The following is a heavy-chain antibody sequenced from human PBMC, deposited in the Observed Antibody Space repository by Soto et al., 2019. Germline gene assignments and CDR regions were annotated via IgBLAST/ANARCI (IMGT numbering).Heavy chain of an antibody. CDR3: ARDGQVNYYGSGSYPYFDY. J-gene: IGHJ4*02. Sequence: GVSLRLSCAASGFTFSSYAMNWVRQAPGKGLEWVAVISYDGSNKYYADSVKGRFTISRDNSKNTLYLQMNSLRTEDTAVYYCARDGQVNYYGSGSYPYFDYWGQGTLVTVSS. CDR2: ISYDGSNK. V-gene: IGHV3-30-3*01. CDR1: GFTFSSYA. D-gene: IGHD3-10*01.